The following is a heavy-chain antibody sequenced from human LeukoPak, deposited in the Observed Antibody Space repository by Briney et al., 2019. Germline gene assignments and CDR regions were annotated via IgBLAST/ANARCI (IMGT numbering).Heavy chain of an antibody. CDR2: INHSGNS. J-gene: IGHJ6*03. D-gene: IGHD2-2*01. CDR3: ARTILVVPTSYFYFYHMDV. V-gene: IGHV4-34*01. CDR1: GGSFSDYH. Sequence: SETLSLTCGLSGGSFSDYHWTWLRQPPGKGLEWIGEINHSGNSNYNPSLKSRVTISVDTSKNQFSLSLSSVTAADAAVYYCARTILVVPTSYFYFYHMDVWGKGTTVTVSS.